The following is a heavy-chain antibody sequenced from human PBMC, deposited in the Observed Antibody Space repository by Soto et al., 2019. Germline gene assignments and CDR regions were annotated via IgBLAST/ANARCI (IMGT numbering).Heavy chain of an antibody. Sequence: GGSLRLSCAASGFTFSSYGMHWVRQAPGKGLEWVSVIGCDDGNTDYADSVKGRFTISRDNSQNTLFLQMNSLRAEDSAIYYCAKGPPYRMYYLQHWGQGTQVTVSS. J-gene: IGHJ4*02. CDR1: GFTFSSYG. CDR3: AKGPPYRMYYLQH. D-gene: IGHD3-10*01. CDR2: IGCDDGNT. V-gene: IGHV3-33*06.